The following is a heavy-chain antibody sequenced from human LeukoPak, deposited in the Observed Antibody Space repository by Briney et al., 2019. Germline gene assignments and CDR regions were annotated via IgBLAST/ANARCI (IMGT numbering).Heavy chain of an antibody. CDR3: ARDTGAFDI. CDR1: GFTFSSYG. J-gene: IGHJ3*02. D-gene: IGHD4-11*01. V-gene: IGHV3-7*01. CDR2: IKQDGSEK. Sequence: GGSLRLSCAASGFTFSSYGMHWVRQAPGKGLEWVANIKQDGSEKYYVDSVKGRFTISRDNAKNSLYLQMNSLRAEDTAVYYCARDTGAFDIWGQGTMVTVSS.